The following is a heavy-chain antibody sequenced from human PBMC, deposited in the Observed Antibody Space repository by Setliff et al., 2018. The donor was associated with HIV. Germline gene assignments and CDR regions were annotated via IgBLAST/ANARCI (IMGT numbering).Heavy chain of an antibody. Sequence: SETLSLTCTVSGGSISSYYWSWIRQPPGKGLEWIGFIYYSGSTNYNPSLKSRVTISVDTSKNQFSLKVNSVTAADTAVYYCARNTPGIVPRRVGFDPWGQGTLVTVSS. D-gene: IGHD1-26*01. CDR2: IYYSGST. V-gene: IGHV4-59*08. CDR3: ARNTPGIVPRRVGFDP. J-gene: IGHJ5*02. CDR1: GGSISSYY.